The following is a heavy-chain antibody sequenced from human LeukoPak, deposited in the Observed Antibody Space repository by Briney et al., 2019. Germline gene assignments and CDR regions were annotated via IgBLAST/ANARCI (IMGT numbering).Heavy chain of an antibody. CDR1: GFTFSSYA. J-gene: IGHJ4*02. V-gene: IGHV3-23*01. D-gene: IGHD3-10*01. CDR3: AKPVTVSSPFDY. Sequence: GGSLRLSCAASGFTFSSYAMSWVRQAPGKGLEWVSTINNNGGSTSYADSVKGRFTNSRDNSKNTLYLQMNSLRAEDTAVYYCAKPVTVSSPFDYWGQGTLVSVSS. CDR2: INNNGGST.